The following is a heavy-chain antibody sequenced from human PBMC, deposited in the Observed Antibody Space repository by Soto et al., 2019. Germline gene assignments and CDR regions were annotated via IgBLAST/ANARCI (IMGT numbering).Heavy chain of an antibody. V-gene: IGHV4-30-4*01. J-gene: IGHJ5*02. CDR3: AGERYCSSTSCFTPNWFDP. CDR1: GGSISSGDYY. CDR2: IYYSGST. Sequence: PSETLSLTCTVSGGSISSGDYYWSWIRQPPGKGLEWIGYIYYSGSTYYNPSLKSRVTISVDTSKNQFSLKLSSVTAADTAVYYCAGERYCSSTSCFTPNWFDPWGQGTLVTVSS. D-gene: IGHD2-2*01.